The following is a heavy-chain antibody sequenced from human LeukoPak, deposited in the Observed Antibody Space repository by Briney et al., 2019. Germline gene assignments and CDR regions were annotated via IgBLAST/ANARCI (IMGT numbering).Heavy chain of an antibody. CDR3: ATRNGLGPRFDY. V-gene: IGHV1-18*01. CDR2: MNPNSGNT. J-gene: IGHJ4*02. Sequence: ASVKVSCKASGYTFTSYDINWVRQATGQGLEWMGWMNPNSGNTNYAQKLQGRVTMTTDTSTSTAYMELRSLRSDDTAVYYCATRNGLGPRFDYWGQGTLVTVSS. D-gene: IGHD2-8*01. CDR1: GYTFTSYD.